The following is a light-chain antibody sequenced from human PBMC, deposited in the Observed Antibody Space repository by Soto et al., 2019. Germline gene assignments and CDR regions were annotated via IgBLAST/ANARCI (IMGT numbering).Light chain of an antibody. Sequence: IRMTQSPSSFSASTGDRVTITCRASQGIRSHLAWYQVKPGKAPRLLIYTASYLESGVPSRFSGSGSGTDFTLTISSLQSEDFAVYYCQQYFSYPLTFGGGTKVEIK. CDR3: QQYFSYPLT. V-gene: IGKV1-8*01. CDR2: TAS. J-gene: IGKJ4*01. CDR1: QGIRSH.